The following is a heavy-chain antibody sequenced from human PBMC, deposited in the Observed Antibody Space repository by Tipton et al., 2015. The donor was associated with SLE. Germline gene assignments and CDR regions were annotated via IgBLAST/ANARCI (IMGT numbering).Heavy chain of an antibody. Sequence: SLRLSCAASGFTFSNAWMNWVRQAPGKGLEWVGRIKSKIDGGTIDYAAPVKGRFTISRDDPKNTLYLQMNSLKSEDTAVYYCTTDPVFYHQSSGYYRKFYLDYWGQGTLVTVSS. D-gene: IGHD3-22*01. CDR3: TTDPVFYHQSSGYYRKFYLDY. V-gene: IGHV3-15*01. CDR2: IKSKIDGGTI. CDR1: GFTFSNAW. J-gene: IGHJ4*02.